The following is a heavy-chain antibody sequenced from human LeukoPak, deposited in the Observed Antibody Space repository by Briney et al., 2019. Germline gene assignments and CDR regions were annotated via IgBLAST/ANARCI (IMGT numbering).Heavy chain of an antibody. Sequence: GGSLRLSCAASGFTFSRSGMHWVRQAPGKGLEWVAVISYDGSYKYYADSVKGRFTISRDNSKNTLYLHMNSLRAEDTALYYCAKGTSSWHEFDYWGQGTLVTVSS. CDR2: ISYDGSYK. V-gene: IGHV3-30*18. CDR1: GFTFSRSG. D-gene: IGHD6-13*01. CDR3: AKGTSSWHEFDY. J-gene: IGHJ4*02.